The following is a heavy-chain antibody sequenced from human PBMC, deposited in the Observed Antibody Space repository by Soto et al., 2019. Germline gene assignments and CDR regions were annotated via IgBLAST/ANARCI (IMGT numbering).Heavy chain of an antibody. Sequence: HGESLKISCKGSGYFFSRHWIGWVRQMPGKGLEWIGFIYPGDSDTKYSPSFKGQVTISADKSSSTAYLQWNSLKASDTAMYFCARPTRTYQSVFDFWGQGTQVTVSS. D-gene: IGHD3-16*02. CDR3: ARPTRTYQSVFDF. J-gene: IGHJ4*02. CDR2: IYPGDSDT. CDR1: GYFFSRHW. V-gene: IGHV5-51*01.